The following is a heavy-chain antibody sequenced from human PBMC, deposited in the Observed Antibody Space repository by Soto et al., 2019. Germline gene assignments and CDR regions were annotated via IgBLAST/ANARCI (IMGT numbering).Heavy chain of an antibody. Sequence: EVQLLESGGGLVQPGGSLRLSCAASGFTFTSYAMSWVRQAPGRGLEWVSSISGSGGSAYYADSVKGRFTVSRDNSKDTLYLEMNSLRAEDTDVYYCAKDMARLALTFNCVDPWGQGTLVTVSS. J-gene: IGHJ5*02. CDR1: GFTFTSYA. D-gene: IGHD3-9*01. V-gene: IGHV3-23*01. CDR3: AKDMARLALTFNCVDP. CDR2: ISGSGGSA.